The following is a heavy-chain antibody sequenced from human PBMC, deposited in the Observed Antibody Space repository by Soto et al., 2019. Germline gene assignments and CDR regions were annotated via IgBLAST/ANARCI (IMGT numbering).Heavy chain of an antibody. J-gene: IGHJ3*02. CDR2: IYPGDSDT. CDR1: GYTFTSYW. D-gene: IGHD3-10*01. Sequence: KVACKASGYTFTSYWIGWVRQMPGKGLEWMGIIYPGDSDTRYSPSFQGQVTISADKSISTAYLQWSSLKASDTAMYYCARPNSGITMVRGVIKIAAFYTWGQGTMVTVS. V-gene: IGHV5-51*01. CDR3: ARPNSGITMVRGVIKIAAFYT.